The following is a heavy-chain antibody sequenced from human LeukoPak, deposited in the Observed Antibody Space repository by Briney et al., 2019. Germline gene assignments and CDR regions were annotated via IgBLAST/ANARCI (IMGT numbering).Heavy chain of an antibody. V-gene: IGHV1-24*01. Sequence: ASVKVSCKVSGYTLTELSMHWVRQAPGKGLEWMGGFDPEDGETIYAQKFQGRVTMTEDTSTDTAYMELSSLRSEDTAVYYCATLLPLYCSGGGCYSNWFVPWGQGTLVTVSS. CDR2: FDPEDGET. J-gene: IGHJ5*02. CDR1: GYTLTELS. CDR3: ATLLPLYCSGGGCYSNWFVP. D-gene: IGHD2-15*01.